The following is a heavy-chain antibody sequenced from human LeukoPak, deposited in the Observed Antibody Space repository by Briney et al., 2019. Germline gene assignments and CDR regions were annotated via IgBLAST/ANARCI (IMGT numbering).Heavy chain of an antibody. CDR3: ARDESSSWYDY. Sequence: ASAKVSCKTSGYIFTGYYMHWVRQAPGQGLEWMGWINPNSGDTNYAQKFQGRVTMTRDTSISTAYMELSRLRSDDTAVYYCARDESSSWYDYWGQGTLVTVSS. CDR2: INPNSGDT. D-gene: IGHD6-13*01. CDR1: GYIFTGYY. V-gene: IGHV1-2*02. J-gene: IGHJ4*02.